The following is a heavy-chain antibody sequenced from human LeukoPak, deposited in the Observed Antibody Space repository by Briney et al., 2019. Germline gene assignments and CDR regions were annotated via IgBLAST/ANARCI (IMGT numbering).Heavy chain of an antibody. CDR1: GFTFSSYW. J-gene: IGHJ4*02. D-gene: IGHD2-2*01. CDR3: ARVRGHIVVVPAARAYYFDY. Sequence: PGGSLRLSCAASGFTFSSYWMSWVRQAPGKGLEWVANIKQDGSEKYYVDSVKGRFTISRDNAKNSLYLQMNSLRAEDTAAYYCARVRGHIVVVPAARAYYFDYWGQRTLV. CDR2: IKQDGSEK. V-gene: IGHV3-7*05.